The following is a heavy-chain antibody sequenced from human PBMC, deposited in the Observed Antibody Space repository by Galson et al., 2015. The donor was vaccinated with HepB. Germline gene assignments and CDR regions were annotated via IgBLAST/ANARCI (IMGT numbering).Heavy chain of an antibody. V-gene: IGHV3-23*01. D-gene: IGHD3-16*01. J-gene: IGHJ5*02. Sequence: SLRLSCAGSGFIFRHHAMAWIRQAPGKGLEWVSGINGGGSTRSYSDAVKGRFSISRDNSKDTVFLQMDNLRAEDTAVYYCVKEGSCFGGDWFDPWGQGALVTVS. CDR1: GFIFRHHA. CDR3: VKEGSCFGGDWFDP. CDR2: INGGGSTR.